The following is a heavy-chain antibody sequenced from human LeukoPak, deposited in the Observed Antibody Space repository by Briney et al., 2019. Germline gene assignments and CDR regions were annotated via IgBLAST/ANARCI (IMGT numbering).Heavy chain of an antibody. CDR1: GFTFSSYA. J-gene: IGHJ6*02. D-gene: IGHD3-3*01. V-gene: IGHV3-7*03. CDR2: IKQDGSEK. Sequence: GGSLRLSWAASGFTFSSYAMSWVRQAPGKGLEWVANIKQDGSEKYYVDSVKGRFTISRDNAKNSLYLQMNSLRAEDTAVYYCARGGQYDFWSGYYPFDYYYYGMDVWGQGTTVTVSS. CDR3: ARGGQYDFWSGYYPFDYYYYGMDV.